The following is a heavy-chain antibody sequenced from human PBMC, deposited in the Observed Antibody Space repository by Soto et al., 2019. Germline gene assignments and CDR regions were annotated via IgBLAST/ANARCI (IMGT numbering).Heavy chain of an antibody. D-gene: IGHD2-15*01. Sequence: SETLSLTCAVYGGSFSGYYWSWIRQPPGKGLEWIGEINHSGSTNYNPSLKSRVTISVDTSKNQFSLKLSSVTAADTAVYYCARLGTGAVAPLGHLYGMDVWGQGTTVTVSS. V-gene: IGHV4-34*01. J-gene: IGHJ6*02. CDR3: ARLGTGAVAPLGHLYGMDV. CDR1: GGSFSGYY. CDR2: INHSGST.